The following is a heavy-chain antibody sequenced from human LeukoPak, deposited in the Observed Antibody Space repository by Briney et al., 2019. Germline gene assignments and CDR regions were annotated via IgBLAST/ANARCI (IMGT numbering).Heavy chain of an antibody. CDR3: ARHGVLADYYYDSSGYPQFDP. CDR1: GGSISSSSYY. CDR2: IYYSGIT. Sequence: PSETLSLXCTVSGGSISSSSYYWGWIRQPPGKGLEWIGSIYYSGITYYNPSLKSLVTISVDTSENQFSLKLSSVTAADTAVYYCARHGVLADYYYDSSGYPQFDPWGQGTLVTVSS. V-gene: IGHV4-39*01. D-gene: IGHD3-22*01. J-gene: IGHJ5*02.